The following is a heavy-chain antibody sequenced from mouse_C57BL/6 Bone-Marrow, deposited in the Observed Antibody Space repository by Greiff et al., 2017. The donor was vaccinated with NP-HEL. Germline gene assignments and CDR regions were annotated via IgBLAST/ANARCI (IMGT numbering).Heavy chain of an antibody. CDR3: AGDKGGYYIYWYFDV. CDR1: GFPITSGYY. J-gene: IGHJ1*03. D-gene: IGHD2-3*01. CDR2: ITHSGET. Sequence: QVQLQQSGPGLVKPSQSLFLTCSITGFPITSGYYWIWIRQSPGKPLEWMGYITHSGETFYNPSLQSPISITRETSKNQFFLQLNSVTTEDTAMYYCAGDKGGYYIYWYFDVWGTGTTVTVSS. V-gene: IGHV12-3*01.